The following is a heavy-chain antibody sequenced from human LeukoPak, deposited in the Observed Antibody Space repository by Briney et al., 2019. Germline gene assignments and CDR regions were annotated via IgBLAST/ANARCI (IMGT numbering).Heavy chain of an antibody. CDR2: IGYDGSDK. CDR3: AKANSPYSGSYCGDY. J-gene: IGHJ4*02. V-gene: IGHV3-30*02. CDR1: GFSFSSYG. D-gene: IGHD1-26*01. Sequence: GGSLRLSCAASGFSFSSYGIHWVRQAPGKGLEWVAFIGYDGSDKYYVDSVKGRFTISRDNSKNTLNLQMNSLRVEDTAVYYCAKANSPYSGSYCGDYWGQGTLVTVSS.